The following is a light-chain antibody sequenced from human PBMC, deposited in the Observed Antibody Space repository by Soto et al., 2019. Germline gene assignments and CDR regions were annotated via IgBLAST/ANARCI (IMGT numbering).Light chain of an antibody. Sequence: DIPMTQSPSSLSASVGDRVTITCQASQDIRNYLNWYQHKTGEAPKLLIYDASNLETGVPSRFSGSGSGTDFTFTINSLQPEDIATYYCQQYDNLPLTFGGGTKVEIK. CDR3: QQYDNLPLT. CDR2: DAS. J-gene: IGKJ4*01. V-gene: IGKV1-33*01. CDR1: QDIRNY.